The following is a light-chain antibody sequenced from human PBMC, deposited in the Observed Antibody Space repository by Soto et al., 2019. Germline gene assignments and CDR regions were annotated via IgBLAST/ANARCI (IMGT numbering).Light chain of an antibody. CDR1: QWFSGKN. J-gene: IGKJ5*01. CDR3: QQYGTWIT. Sequence: EIVLTQSPATLSLSPGERVSLSCGASQWFSGKNLAWYQQKPVQPPRLLIYSSSFRASGVPDRFRGSGSGTDFTLTITRLEPEDFAVYYCQQYGTWITFGQGTRLETK. V-gene: IGKV3-20*01. CDR2: SSS.